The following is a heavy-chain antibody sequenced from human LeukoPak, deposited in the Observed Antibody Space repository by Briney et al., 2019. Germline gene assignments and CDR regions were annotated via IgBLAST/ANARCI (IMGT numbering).Heavy chain of an antibody. J-gene: IGHJ4*01. V-gene: IGHV4-4*07. CDR3: ARAPVAGSSWYTYYFDY. CDR1: GGSISSYY. Sequence: SETLSLTCTVSGGSISSYYWSWIRQPAGKGLEWIGRIYTSGSTNYNPSLKSRVTMSVDTSKNQFSLKLSSVTAADTAVYYCARAPVAGSSWYTYYFDYWGQEPWSPSPQ. D-gene: IGHD6-13*01. CDR2: IYTSGST.